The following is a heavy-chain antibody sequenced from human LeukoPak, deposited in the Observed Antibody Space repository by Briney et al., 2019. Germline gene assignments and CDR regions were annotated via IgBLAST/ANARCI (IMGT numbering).Heavy chain of an antibody. Sequence: SETLSLTCTVSGGSISSYYWSWIRQPPGKGLEWIGYIYYSGSTNYNPSLKSRVTISVDTSKNQFSLKLSSVTAADTAVYYCAREVRFVSGDGYNFGFATNWFDPWGQGTLVTVSS. V-gene: IGHV4-59*01. CDR2: IYYSGST. D-gene: IGHD5-24*01. CDR1: GGSISSYY. J-gene: IGHJ5*02. CDR3: AREVRFVSGDGYNFGFATNWFDP.